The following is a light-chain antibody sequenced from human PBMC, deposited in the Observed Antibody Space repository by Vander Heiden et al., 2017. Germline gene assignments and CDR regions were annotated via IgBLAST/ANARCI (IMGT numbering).Light chain of an antibody. V-gene: IGLV4-60*03. CDR3: ETWDSNTWV. J-gene: IGLJ3*02. CDR1: SGHSSYN. Sequence: QPVLTPSSSASASLGSSVKLTCTLSSGHSSYNIAWHQQQPGKAPRYLMKLEGSGSYNKGSGVPDRFSGSSSGADRYLTISNLQAEDEADYYCETWDSNTWVFGGGTKLTVL. CDR2: LEGSGSY.